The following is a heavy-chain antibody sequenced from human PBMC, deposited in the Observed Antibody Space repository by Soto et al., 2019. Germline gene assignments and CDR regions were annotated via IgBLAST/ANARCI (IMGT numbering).Heavy chain of an antibody. D-gene: IGHD2-8*02. CDR1: GYTFTSYD. Sequence: GASVKVSCKASGYTFTSYDINWVRQATGQGLEWMGWMNPNSGNTGYAQKFQGRVTMTRNTSISTAYMELSSLRSEDTAVYYCARGPCRGGVCPLSTDVWGQGTTVTVAS. CDR3: ARGPCRGGVCPLSTDV. CDR2: MNPNSGNT. V-gene: IGHV1-8*01. J-gene: IGHJ6*02.